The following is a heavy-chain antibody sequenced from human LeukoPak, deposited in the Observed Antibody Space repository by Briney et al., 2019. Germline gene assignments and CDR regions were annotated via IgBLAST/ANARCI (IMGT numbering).Heavy chain of an antibody. D-gene: IGHD4-17*01. CDR3: ARMRWYGDSRYFDL. CDR2: IYYSGST. CDR1: GGSFSGYY. Sequence: SETLSLTCAVYGGSFSGYYWSWIRQPPGKGLEWIGYIYYSGSTNYNPSLKSRVTISVDTSKNQFSLKLSSVTAADTAVYYCARMRWYGDSRYFDLWGRGTLVIVSS. V-gene: IGHV4-59*01. J-gene: IGHJ2*01.